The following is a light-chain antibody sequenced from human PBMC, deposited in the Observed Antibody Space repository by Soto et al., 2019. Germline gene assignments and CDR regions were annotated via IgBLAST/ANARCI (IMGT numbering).Light chain of an antibody. Sequence: EIVLTQSPGTLSLSPGERATLSCRASQSVPSTYLAWYQQRPGQAPRLLIYGASTRAPGIPDRFSGSGAGTDFTLRGSGLELEDFAGYFCQQYGSSAPFTFRPRTKLGIK. CDR3: QQYGSSAPFT. CDR1: QSVPSTY. V-gene: IGKV3-20*01. CDR2: GAS. J-gene: IGKJ3*01.